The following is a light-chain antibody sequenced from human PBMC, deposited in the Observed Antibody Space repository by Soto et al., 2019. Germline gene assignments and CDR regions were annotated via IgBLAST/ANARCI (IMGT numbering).Light chain of an antibody. V-gene: IGLV2-8*01. Sequence: QSVPTQPPSASGSPGQSVTISCTGTGSDIGGYKYVSWHQQHPGKAPKLILYEVFTRPSGVPDRFSGSKSGNTASLTVSGLQAEDEDDYYCSSYAGSNTYVFGTGTKLTVL. J-gene: IGLJ1*01. CDR2: EVF. CDR1: GSDIGGYKY. CDR3: SSYAGSNTYV.